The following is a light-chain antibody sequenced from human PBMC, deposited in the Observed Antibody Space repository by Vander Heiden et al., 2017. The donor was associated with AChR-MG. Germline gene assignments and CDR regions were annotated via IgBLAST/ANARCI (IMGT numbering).Light chain of an antibody. CDR1: QDISKY. Sequence: IQMTQSPSSLSASVGDRVTITCQANQDISKYLNWYQQKPGKAPDLLIYDASNLEAGVPSRFSGSGYGTDFILTITSLQPEDIATYYCQQYGNPLYTFGQGTKVEI. J-gene: IGKJ2*01. V-gene: IGKV1-33*01. CDR2: DAS. CDR3: QQYGNPLYT.